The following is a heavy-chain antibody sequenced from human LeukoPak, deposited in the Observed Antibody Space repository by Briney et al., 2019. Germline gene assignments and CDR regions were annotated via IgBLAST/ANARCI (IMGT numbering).Heavy chain of an antibody. CDR1: GYTFTSYG. D-gene: IGHD2-2*01. V-gene: IGHV1-18*01. J-gene: IGHJ4*02. CDR3: ARDEYCSSTSCHELDY. Sequence: GASVKVSCKASGYTFTSYGISWVRQAPGQGLEWMGWISAYNGNTNYAQKLQGRVTMTTDTSTSTAYMELRSLRSDDTAVYYCARDEYCSSTSCHELDYWGQGTLVTVSS. CDR2: ISAYNGNT.